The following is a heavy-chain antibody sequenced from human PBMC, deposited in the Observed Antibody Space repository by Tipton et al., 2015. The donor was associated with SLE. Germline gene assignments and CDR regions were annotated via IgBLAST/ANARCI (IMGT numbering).Heavy chain of an antibody. CDR2: ISYDGSNK. V-gene: IGHV3-30-3*01. CDR1: GFTFSSYA. J-gene: IGHJ3*02. D-gene: IGHD2/OR15-2a*01. CDR3: ARALSIGQDAFDI. Sequence: RSLRLSCAASGFTFSSYAMHWVRQAPGKGLEWVAVISYDGSNKYYADSVKGRFTISRDNSKNTLYLQMNSLRAEDTAVYYCARALSIGQDAFDIWGQGTMVTVSS.